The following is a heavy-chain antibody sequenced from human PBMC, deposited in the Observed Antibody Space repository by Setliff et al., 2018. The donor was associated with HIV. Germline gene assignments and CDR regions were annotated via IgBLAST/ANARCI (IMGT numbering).Heavy chain of an antibody. CDR2: INPSSGST. J-gene: IGHJ1*01. D-gene: IGHD6-6*01. Sequence: GASVKVSCKASGYTFTSYYMHWVRQAPGQGLEWMGIINPSSGSTTYAQKFQGRVTMTRDTSTSTVYMELSSLRSEDTAVYYCARDPAPSSSASYFQHWGQGTPATSP. CDR3: ARDPAPSSSASYFQH. V-gene: IGHV1-46*01. CDR1: GYTFTSYY.